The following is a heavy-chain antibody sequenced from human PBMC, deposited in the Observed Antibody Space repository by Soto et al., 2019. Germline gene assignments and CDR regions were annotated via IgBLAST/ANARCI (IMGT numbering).Heavy chain of an antibody. CDR1: GGSISSSHW. J-gene: IGHJ3*01. CDR2: ISHSGTS. V-gene: IGHV4-4*02. D-gene: IGHD1-20*01. Sequence: QVQLQESGPGLVKASGTLSLTCAVSGGSISSSHWWTCVRQPPGKGMEYIGEISHSGTSNPNPSLKVRVTLSVEKSKSHFSLTLTSVTAADTAGYYCARVVLTITRGAFDAWGQGTLVIGSS. CDR3: ARVVLTITRGAFDA.